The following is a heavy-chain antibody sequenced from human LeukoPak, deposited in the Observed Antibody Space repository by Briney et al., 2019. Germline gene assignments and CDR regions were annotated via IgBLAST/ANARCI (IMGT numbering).Heavy chain of an antibody. V-gene: IGHV4-34*01. J-gene: IGHJ4*02. CDR1: AGSFSGYY. CDR2: INHSGST. Sequence: SETLSLTCAVYAGSFSGYYWSWIRQPPGKGLEWIGEINHSGSTNYNPSLKSRVTISVDTSKNQFSLKLSSVTAADTAVYYCALRGGTAMVNFDYWGQGTLVTVSS. CDR3: ALRGGTAMVNFDY. D-gene: IGHD5-18*01.